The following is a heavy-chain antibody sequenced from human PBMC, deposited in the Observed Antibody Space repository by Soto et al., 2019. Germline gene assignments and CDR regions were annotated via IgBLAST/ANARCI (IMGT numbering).Heavy chain of an antibody. CDR2: ISWNSGSI. J-gene: IGHJ4*02. V-gene: IGHV3-9*01. CDR1: GFTFDDYA. CDR3: AKDNIPGADGYGFSGDY. Sequence: GGSLRLSCAASGFTFDDYAMHWVRQAPGKGLEWVSGISWNSGSIGYADSVKGRFTISRDNAKNSLYLQMNSLRAEDTALYYCAKDNIPGADGYGFSGDYWGQGTLVTVSS. D-gene: IGHD5-12*01.